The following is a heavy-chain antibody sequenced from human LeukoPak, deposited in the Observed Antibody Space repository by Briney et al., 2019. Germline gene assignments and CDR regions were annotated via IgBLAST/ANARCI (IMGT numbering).Heavy chain of an antibody. V-gene: IGHV4-59*01. J-gene: IGHJ4*02. CDR2: IYYSGST. CDR1: GGSISSYY. D-gene: IGHD3-9*01. CDR3: ARSGPYDILTGYERYFDY. Sequence: SETLSLTCTVSGGSISSYYWSWIRQPPGKGLEWIGYIYYSGSTNYNPSLKSRVTISVDTSKNQFSLKLSSVTAADTAVYYCARSGPYDILTGYERYFDYWGQGTLVTVSS.